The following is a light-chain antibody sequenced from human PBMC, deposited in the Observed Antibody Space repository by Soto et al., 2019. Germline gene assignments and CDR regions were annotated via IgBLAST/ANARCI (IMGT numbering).Light chain of an antibody. V-gene: IGKV3-15*01. CDR1: QTVSSN. CDR3: QQYNNWPMAT. CDR2: GAS. Sequence: EIVLTQSPATLSVSPGERATLSCRASQTVSSNLVWYQQRPGQPPRLLIYGASTRATGISARFSGSGSGTEFTLTISSLQPEDCAVYYCQQYNNWPMATFGPGTKVETK. J-gene: IGKJ3*01.